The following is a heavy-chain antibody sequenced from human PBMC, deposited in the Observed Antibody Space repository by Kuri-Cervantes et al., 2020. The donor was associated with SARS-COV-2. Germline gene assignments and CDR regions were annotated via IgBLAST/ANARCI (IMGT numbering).Heavy chain of an antibody. CDR3: ASTILGLNSSGWYDYFDY. D-gene: IGHD6-19*01. CDR2: INPSGGST. CDR1: GYTFTSYY. J-gene: IGHJ4*02. V-gene: IGHV1-46*01. Sequence: ASVKVSCKASGYTFTSYYMHWVRQAPGQGLEWMGIINPSGGSTSYAQKFQGRVTMTRDTSTSTVYMELSSLRSEDTAVYYCASTILGLNSSGWYDYFDYWGQGTLVTVSS.